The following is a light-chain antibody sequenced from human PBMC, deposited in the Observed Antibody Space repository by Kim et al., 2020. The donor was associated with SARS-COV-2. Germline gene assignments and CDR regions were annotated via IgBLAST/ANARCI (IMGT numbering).Light chain of an antibody. CDR2: GAS. Sequence: SPGGRATLSCRASQSVSSSYLAWYQQKTGQAPRLLIYGASSRATGIPDRFSGSGSGTDFTLTISRLEPEDFAVYYCQQYGSSPPYTFGQGTKLEI. V-gene: IGKV3-20*01. CDR3: QQYGSSPPYT. CDR1: QSVSSSY. J-gene: IGKJ2*01.